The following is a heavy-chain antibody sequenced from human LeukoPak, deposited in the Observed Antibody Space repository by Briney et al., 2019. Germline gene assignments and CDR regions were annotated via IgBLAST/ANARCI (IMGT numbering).Heavy chain of an antibody. CDR2: IYPADSDT. CDR1: GYSFSSYW. V-gene: IGHV5-51*01. CDR3: ARRGEAMDPFDY. J-gene: IGHJ4*02. Sequence: GESLKISCQGSGYSFSSYWIGWVRQMPGKGLEWMGIIYPADSDTRYSPSFQGQVTISADKSINTAYLQWSSLKASDTAIYYCARRGEAMDPFDYWGQGTLATVSS. D-gene: IGHD5-18*01.